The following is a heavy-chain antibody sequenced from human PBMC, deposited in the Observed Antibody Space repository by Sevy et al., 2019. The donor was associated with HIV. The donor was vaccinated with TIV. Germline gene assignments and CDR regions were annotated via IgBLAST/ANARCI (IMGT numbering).Heavy chain of an antibody. CDR1: GFSFDSYG. D-gene: IGHD2-15*01. CDR3: GRCSGGSCYSSWFDP. Sequence: GGSLRLSCAVSGFSFDSYGMTWVRQAPGKGLEWVSAISGSGGSTYYADSVKGRFTISRDNSKNTLYLQMNSLRAEDTAVYYCGRCSGGSCYSSWFDPWGQGTLVTVSS. V-gene: IGHV3-23*01. J-gene: IGHJ5*02. CDR2: ISGSGGST.